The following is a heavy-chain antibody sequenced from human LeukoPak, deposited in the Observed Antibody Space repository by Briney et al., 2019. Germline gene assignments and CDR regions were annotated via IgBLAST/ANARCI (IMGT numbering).Heavy chain of an antibody. CDR1: GGSISSSSYY. D-gene: IGHD1-1*01. CDR2: IYYSGST. CDR3: ARRTQLERHAGLLYDAFDI. V-gene: IGHV4-39*01. Sequence: SETLSFTCTVSGGSISSSSYYWGWIRQPPGKGPEWIGSIYYSGSTYYNPSLKSRVTISVDTSKNQFSLKLSSVTAADTAVYYCARRTQLERHAGLLYDAFDIWGQGTMVTVSS. J-gene: IGHJ3*02.